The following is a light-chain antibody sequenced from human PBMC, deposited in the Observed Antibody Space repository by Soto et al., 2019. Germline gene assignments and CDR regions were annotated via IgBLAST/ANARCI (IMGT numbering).Light chain of an antibody. Sequence: QSVLTQPASVSGSPGQSITISCTGTSSDVGGYNYVSWYQQHPGKAPKLMIYDVSNRPSGVSNRFSGSKSGNTASLTISGLQAEDVADYYCSSYTSRNSWVFGGGTKLTVL. CDR3: SSYTSRNSWV. CDR1: SSDVGGYNY. CDR2: DVS. V-gene: IGLV2-14*01. J-gene: IGLJ3*02.